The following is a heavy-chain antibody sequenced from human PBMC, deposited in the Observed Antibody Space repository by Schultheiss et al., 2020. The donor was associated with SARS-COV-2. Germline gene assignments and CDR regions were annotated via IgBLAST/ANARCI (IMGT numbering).Heavy chain of an antibody. D-gene: IGHD5-18*01. CDR2: INHSGST. Sequence: SQTLSLTCAVYGGSFSGYYWSWIRQPPGKGLEWIGEINHSGSTNYNPSLKSRVTISVDTSTNQFFLKLSSVTAADTAMYYCARGEYSYGYVVDWFDPWGQGILVTVSS. V-gene: IGHV4-34*01. CDR1: GGSFSGYY. CDR3: ARGEYSYGYVVDWFDP. J-gene: IGHJ5*02.